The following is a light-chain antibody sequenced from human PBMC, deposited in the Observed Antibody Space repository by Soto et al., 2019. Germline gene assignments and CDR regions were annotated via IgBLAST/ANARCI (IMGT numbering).Light chain of an antibody. CDR1: SSNIGSNS. Sequence: QSVLTQPPSASGTPGQRVTISWSGSSSNIGSNSVNWYQPLPGTAPKLLMYSSNQRPSGVPDRFSGSKSGTSASLAISGLQSEDEADYYCAAWDDSLNGVVFGGGTKLTVL. V-gene: IGLV1-44*01. J-gene: IGLJ2*01. CDR2: SSN. CDR3: AAWDDSLNGVV.